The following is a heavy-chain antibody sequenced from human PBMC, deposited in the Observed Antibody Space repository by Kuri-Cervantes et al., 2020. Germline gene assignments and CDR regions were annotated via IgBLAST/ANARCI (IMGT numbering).Heavy chain of an antibody. V-gene: IGHV4-39*01. D-gene: IGHD6-19*01. CDR1: GGSISSSTNY. Sequence: SETLSLNCTVSGGSISSSTNYWGWIRQPPGKGLEWIGSFFYSGSTFYNPSLKSRVTISVDTSRNQFSLKLNSVTAADTAAYYCASGYSSGWFFYWGQGTLVTVSS. J-gene: IGHJ4*02. CDR3: ASGYSSGWFFY. CDR2: FFYSGST.